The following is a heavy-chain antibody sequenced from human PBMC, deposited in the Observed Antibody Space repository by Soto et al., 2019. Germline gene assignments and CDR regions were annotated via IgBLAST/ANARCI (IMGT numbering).Heavy chain of an antibody. Sequence: QVQLVQSGAEVKKPGASVKVSCKASGYTFDTSTYGISWVRQAPGQGLEWMGWINSYNGNTKYAQNLEGRVTMTRDTSTSTAYMELRSLLSDDTAVYYCARDLGAGSGSVYDFWGQGTLVTVSS. J-gene: IGHJ4*02. D-gene: IGHD1-26*01. CDR1: GYTFDTSTYG. V-gene: IGHV1-18*04. CDR3: ARDLGAGSGSVYDF. CDR2: INSYNGNT.